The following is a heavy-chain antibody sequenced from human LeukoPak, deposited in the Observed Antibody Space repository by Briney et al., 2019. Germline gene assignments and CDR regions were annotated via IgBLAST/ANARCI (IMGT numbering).Heavy chain of an antibody. CDR1: GFAFGSYW. CDR3: ARVGYYDSSGYYAYLQH. D-gene: IGHD3-22*01. CDR2: MNNDGTDI. V-gene: IGHV3-74*01. J-gene: IGHJ1*01. Sequence: QTGGSLRLSCAASGFAFGSYWMHWVRQAPGKGLEWISRMNNDGTDISYADSVKGRFTISRDNAKNTLYLQMNSLRAEDTAVYYCARVGYYDSSGYYAYLQHWGQGTLVTVSS.